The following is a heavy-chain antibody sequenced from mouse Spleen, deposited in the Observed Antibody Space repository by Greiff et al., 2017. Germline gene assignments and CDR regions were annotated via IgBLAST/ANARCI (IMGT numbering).Heavy chain of an antibody. CDR3: TRGGYGNYGV. CDR2: IYPGSGST. V-gene: IGHV1S22*01. CDR1: GYTFTSYW. J-gene: IGHJ2*01. Sequence: LQQPGSELVRPGASVKLSCKASGYTFTSYWMHWVKQRPGQGLEWIGNIYPGSGSTNYDEKFKSKATLTVDTSSSTAYMQLSSLTSEDSAVYYCTRGGYGNYGVWGQGTTLTVSS. D-gene: IGHD2-10*02.